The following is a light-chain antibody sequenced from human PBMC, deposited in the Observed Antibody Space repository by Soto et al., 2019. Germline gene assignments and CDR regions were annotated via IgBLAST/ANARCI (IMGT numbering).Light chain of an antibody. CDR1: SSDVGGYNY. CDR3: SSYAGSNNSYV. Sequence: QSVLTQPPSASGSPGQSVTISCTGTSSDVGGYNYVSWYQQLPGKAPKLMIYEVSKRPSGVPDRFSGSKSGNTASLTVSGLQAEDEADYYCSSYAGSNNSYVFGPGTKLT. J-gene: IGLJ1*01. V-gene: IGLV2-8*01. CDR2: EVS.